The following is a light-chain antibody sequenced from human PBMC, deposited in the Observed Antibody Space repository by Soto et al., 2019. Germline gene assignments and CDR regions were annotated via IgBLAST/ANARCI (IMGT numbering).Light chain of an antibody. CDR3: QQYNKWPLT. CDR1: QSVSSN. CDR2: AAS. J-gene: IGKJ4*01. Sequence: EIVMTQSPATLSVSPGERATLSCRASQSVSSNLAWYRQKPGQAPRLLIYAASTRATGIPARFSGSESGTEFTLTISSLQSEDFAVYYCQQYNKWPLTFGGGTKVDIK. V-gene: IGKV3D-15*01.